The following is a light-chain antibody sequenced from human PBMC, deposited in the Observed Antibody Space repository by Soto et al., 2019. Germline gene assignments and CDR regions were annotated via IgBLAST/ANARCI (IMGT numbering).Light chain of an antibody. Sequence: DILLTQSPSTLSASIGDRVTITCRTSLTINNWLAWYQQKPGKAPKLLIHKTSILESGVPSRFSGNGSGTEFTLTISSLQPDDVATYYCQQYKTTFGPGTKVDIE. CDR1: LTINNW. CDR2: KTS. V-gene: IGKV1-5*03. CDR3: QQYKTT. J-gene: IGKJ3*01.